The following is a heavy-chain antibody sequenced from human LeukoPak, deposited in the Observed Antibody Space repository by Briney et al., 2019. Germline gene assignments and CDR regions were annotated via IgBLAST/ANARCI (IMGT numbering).Heavy chain of an antibody. CDR3: ARETPRRKSFDI. V-gene: IGHV4-38-2*02. J-gene: IGHJ3*02. CDR2: IYHSGST. D-gene: IGHD1-14*01. Sequence: SETLSLTCTVSGYSISSCYYWCFIRHPPEKVLEWIGNIYHSGSTYYNPSLKSRVTISVDTSKNQFSLKLSSVTAADTAVYYCARETPRRKSFDIWGQGTMVTVSS. CDR1: GYSISSCYY.